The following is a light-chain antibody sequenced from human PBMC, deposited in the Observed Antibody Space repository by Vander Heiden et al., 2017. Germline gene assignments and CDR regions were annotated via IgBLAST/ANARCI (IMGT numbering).Light chain of an antibody. CDR1: QSGSSN. V-gene: IGKV3-15*01. Sequence: EIAMTQSPATMSVSPGERAPLSCRASQSGSSNLAWYQQKPGQAPRLLIYGAATRATGIPARFSGSGSGTEFTLTISSLQSEDFAVYYWQQYNTWPPWTFGQGTKVEIK. CDR3: QQYNTWPPWT. J-gene: IGKJ1*01. CDR2: GAA.